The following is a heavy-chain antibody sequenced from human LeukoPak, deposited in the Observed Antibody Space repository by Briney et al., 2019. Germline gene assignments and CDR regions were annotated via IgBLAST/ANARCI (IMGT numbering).Heavy chain of an antibody. V-gene: IGHV5-51*01. Sequence: GESLKISCKGSGYSFTSYWIGWVRQMPGKGLEWMGIIYPGDSDTRYSPSFQGQVTIPADKSISTAYLQWSSLKASDTAMYYCARVVVPAAIDGWFDPWGQGTLVTVSS. CDR3: ARVVVPAAIDGWFDP. CDR2: IYPGDSDT. CDR1: GYSFTSYW. J-gene: IGHJ5*02. D-gene: IGHD2-2*02.